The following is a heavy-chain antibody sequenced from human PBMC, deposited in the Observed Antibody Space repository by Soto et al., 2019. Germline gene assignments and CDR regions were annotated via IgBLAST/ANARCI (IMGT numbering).Heavy chain of an antibody. CDR3: ARDAPGIVGASYY. Sequence: QVQLVQSGAEVKKPGSSVKVSCKASGDTFNVYAFTWVRQAPGQGLEWMGKIIPIFGTPNYAQNFQRRITITADDSTSTTYMELISLRFDDTAIYYCARDAPGIVGASYYWGQGTLVTVSS. V-gene: IGHV1-69*18. J-gene: IGHJ4*02. CDR1: GDTFNVYA. D-gene: IGHD1-26*01. CDR2: IIPIFGTP.